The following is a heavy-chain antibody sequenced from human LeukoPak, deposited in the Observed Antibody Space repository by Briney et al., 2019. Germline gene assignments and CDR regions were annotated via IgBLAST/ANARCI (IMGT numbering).Heavy chain of an antibody. CDR2: IYHSGST. CDR3: ARTTEGGYTYDYFYYYYMDV. J-gene: IGHJ6*03. Sequence: SETLSLTCTVSGYSISSGYHWGWIRQPPGKGLEWIGSIYHSGSTYYNPSLKSRVTISVDTSKNQFSLKLRSVTAADTAVYYCARTTEGGYTYDYFYYYYMDVWGKGTTVTISS. D-gene: IGHD5-18*01. V-gene: IGHV4-38-2*02. CDR1: GYSISSGYH.